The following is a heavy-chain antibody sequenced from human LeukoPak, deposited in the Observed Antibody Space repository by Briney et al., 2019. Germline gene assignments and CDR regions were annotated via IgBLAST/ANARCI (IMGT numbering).Heavy chain of an antibody. CDR3: ARSGTGAPLDY. CDR1: GGTLSSYA. V-gene: IGHV1-69*06. CDR2: IIPIFGTA. J-gene: IGHJ4*02. Sequence: SVKVSCKASGGTLSSYAISWVRQAPGQGLEWMGGIIPIFGTANYAQKFQGRVTITADKSTSTAYMKLSSLRSEDTAVYYCARSGTGAPLDYWGQGTLVTVSS. D-gene: IGHD6-13*01.